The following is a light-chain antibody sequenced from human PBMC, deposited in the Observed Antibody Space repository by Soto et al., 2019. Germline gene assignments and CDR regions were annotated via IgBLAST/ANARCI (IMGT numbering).Light chain of an antibody. CDR2: DAS. J-gene: IGKJ4*01. CDR1: QSVSSNY. CDR3: YQFGRAPLT. V-gene: IGKV3-20*01. Sequence: EIVLTQSPGILSLSPGERATLSCRASQSVSSNYLVWFQQKPGQAPRLVIYDASTRATGIPDRFSGSGSGTDFTLTISGLDPEDFAVYYCYQFGRAPLTFGGGTKVEIK.